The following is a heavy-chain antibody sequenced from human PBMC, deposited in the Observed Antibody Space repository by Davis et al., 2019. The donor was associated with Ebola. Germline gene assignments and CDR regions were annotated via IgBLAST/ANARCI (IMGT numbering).Heavy chain of an antibody. CDR3: ARGRPFF. CDR1: GGSISRSSYH. D-gene: IGHD2/OR15-2a*01. V-gene: IGHV4-39*07. CDR2: INYSGST. Sequence: PSETLSLTCTVSGGSISRSSYHWGWIRQPPGKGLEWIGSINYSGSTNYNPSLKSRVTISVDTSKNQFSLKLRSVTAADTAVYYCARGRPFFWGQGSLVTVSS. J-gene: IGHJ4*02.